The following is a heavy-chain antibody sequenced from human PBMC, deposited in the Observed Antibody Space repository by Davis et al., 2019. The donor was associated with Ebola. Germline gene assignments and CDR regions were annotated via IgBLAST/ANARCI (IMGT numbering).Heavy chain of an antibody. J-gene: IGHJ4*02. CDR2: IYDQST. V-gene: IGHV3-53*05. D-gene: IGHD6-19*01. CDR1: GFTFTNYY. CDR3: ATTQWLREFDN. Sequence: PGGSLRLSCAASGFTFTNYYMHWVRQAPGKGLEWVSVIYDQSTAYADAVRGRFIISRDKSNNTLYLEMSSLRVDDTAVYYCATTQWLREFDNWGQGTLVTVSS.